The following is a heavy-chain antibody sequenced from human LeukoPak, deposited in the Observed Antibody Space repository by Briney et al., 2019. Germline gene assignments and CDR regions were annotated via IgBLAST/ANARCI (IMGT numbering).Heavy chain of an antibody. CDR1: GFTLSSYS. V-gene: IGHV3-21*01. Sequence: GGSLRLSCAASGFTLSSYSMNWVRQAPGKGLEWVSSISSSSSYIYDADSVKGRFTISRDNSKNTLYLQMNSLRAEDTAVYYCARDARSYYYDSSGYYFGYWGQGTLVTVSS. J-gene: IGHJ4*02. CDR2: ISSSSSYI. CDR3: ARDARSYYYDSSGYYFGY. D-gene: IGHD3-22*01.